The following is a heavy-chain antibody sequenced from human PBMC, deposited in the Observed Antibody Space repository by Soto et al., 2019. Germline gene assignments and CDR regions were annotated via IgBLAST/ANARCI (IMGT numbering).Heavy chain of an antibody. J-gene: IGHJ6*02. CDR2: INSDGSNT. CDR3: ARDSSGYYSVNYGMDV. Sequence: GGSLRLSCAASGFTVSGYWMHWVRQAPGKGLTWVARINSDGSNTSSADSVKGRFTISRDNSKNTLYLQMNSLRAEDTAVYYCARDSSGYYSVNYGMDVWGQGTTVTVSS. CDR1: GFTVSGYW. D-gene: IGHD3-22*01. V-gene: IGHV3-74*01.